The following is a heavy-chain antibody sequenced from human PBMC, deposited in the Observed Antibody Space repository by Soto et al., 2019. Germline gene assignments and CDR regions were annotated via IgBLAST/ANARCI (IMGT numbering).Heavy chain of an antibody. CDR1: GFTVSSKY. Sequence: DVQLVXXXXELIQPGGSLRLSCAASGFTVSSKYMSWVRQAPGKGLEWVSVIWSAGLIYYADSVRGRFTISRDISKNILYLEMTSLRADDTAVYYCAREAPMDVWGQGTTVTVSS. V-gene: IGHV3-53*01. CDR2: IWSAGLI. J-gene: IGHJ6*02. CDR3: AREAPMDV.